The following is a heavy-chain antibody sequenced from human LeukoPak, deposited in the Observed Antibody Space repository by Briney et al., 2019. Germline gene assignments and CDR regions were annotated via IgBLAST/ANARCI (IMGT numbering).Heavy chain of an antibody. J-gene: IGHJ4*02. CDR2: ISSDGRST. CDR1: GFTFSDNW. Sequence: PGGSLRLSCAASGFTFSDNWMHWVRQAPGKGLVLVSVISSDGRSTIYADSVKGRFTISRDNAKNTLYLQMDSLRAEDTAVYFCASQLGGNVYWGQGTLVTVSS. D-gene: IGHD3-16*01. CDR3: ASQLGGNVY. V-gene: IGHV3-74*01.